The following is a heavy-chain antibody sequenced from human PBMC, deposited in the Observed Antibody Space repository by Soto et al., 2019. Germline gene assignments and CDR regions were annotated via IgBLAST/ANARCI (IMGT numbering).Heavy chain of an antibody. V-gene: IGHV1-18*01. CDR2: ISAYNGNT. D-gene: IGHD3-16*01. CDR3: ARVQSGGSYFDY. Sequence: ASVKVSCKASGYTFTSYGISWVRQAPGQGLEWMGWISAYNGNTNYAQKLQCRVTMTTDTSTSTAYMELRSLRSDDTAVYYCARVQSGGSYFDYWGQGTLVTVSS. CDR1: GYTFTSYG. J-gene: IGHJ4*02.